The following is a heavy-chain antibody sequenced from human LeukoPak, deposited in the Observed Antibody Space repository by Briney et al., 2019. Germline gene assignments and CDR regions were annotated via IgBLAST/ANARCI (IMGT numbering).Heavy chain of an antibody. V-gene: IGHV3-64*01. CDR1: GFTFSSYA. CDR3: ARGAYYSSSSGAFDI. Sequence: GGSLRLSCAAPGFTFSSYAMHWVRQAPGKGLEYVSAISSNGGSTYYANSVKGRFTISRDNSKNTLYLQMGSLRAEDMAVYYCARGAYYSSSSGAFDIWGQGTMVTVSS. J-gene: IGHJ3*02. D-gene: IGHD6-6*01. CDR2: ISSNGGST.